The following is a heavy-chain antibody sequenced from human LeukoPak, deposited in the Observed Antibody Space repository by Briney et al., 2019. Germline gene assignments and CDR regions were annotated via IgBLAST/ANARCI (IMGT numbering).Heavy chain of an antibody. CDR2: MNPNSGNT. Sequence: ASVKVSCKASGYTFTSYDINWVRQATGQGLEWMGWMNPNSGNTGHEQKFQGRLTMTRDISISTAYMELSSLRSEDTAVYYCAFCGGDCGGAFDVWGQGTTVTVSS. J-gene: IGHJ3*01. V-gene: IGHV1-8*01. CDR1: GYTFTSYD. D-gene: IGHD2-21*02. CDR3: AFCGGDCGGAFDV.